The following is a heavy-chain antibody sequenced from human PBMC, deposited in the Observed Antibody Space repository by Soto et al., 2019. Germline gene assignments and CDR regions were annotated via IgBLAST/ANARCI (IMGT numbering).Heavy chain of an antibody. CDR2: IYNTEST. V-gene: IGHV4-31*03. CDR1: GGSISSGGYY. D-gene: IGHD2-15*01. J-gene: IGHJ4*02. CDR3: ARGRSVYCSGGSCPRYYFDY. Sequence: SETLSLTCTVSGGSISSGGYYWSWIRQHPGKGLEWIGYIYNTESTNYNPSLKSRVTISVDTSESQFSLKLSSVTVADTAVYYCARGRSVYCSGGSCPRYYFDYWGQGTLVAVSS.